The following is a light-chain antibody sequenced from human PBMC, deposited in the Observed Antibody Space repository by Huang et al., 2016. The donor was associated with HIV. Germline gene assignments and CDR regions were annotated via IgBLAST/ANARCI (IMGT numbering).Light chain of an antibody. V-gene: IGKV1-39*01. CDR1: QNIETY. Sequence: IQMTQSPSSLSASVGDRVTITCRASQNIETYLNWYQQKPGKAPKLLIFAASILQSGVPSRFSGSGSGTDFTLTISSLQPEDFATFYCQQSYSTPLTFGGGTKVEI. CDR3: QQSYSTPLT. J-gene: IGKJ4*01. CDR2: AAS.